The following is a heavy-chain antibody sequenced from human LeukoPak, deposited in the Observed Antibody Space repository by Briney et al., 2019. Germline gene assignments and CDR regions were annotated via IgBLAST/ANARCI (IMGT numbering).Heavy chain of an antibody. CDR2: IKQDGSEK. Sequence: PGGSLRLSCAASGFTFSSYWMSWVRQAPGKGLEWVANIKQDGSEKYYVDSVKGRFTISRDNTKNSLYLQMNSLRAEDTAVYYCAKEHCTGNCYSDFFDYWGQGTLVTVSS. CDR1: GFTFSSYW. V-gene: IGHV3-7*01. J-gene: IGHJ4*02. CDR3: AKEHCTGNCYSDFFDY. D-gene: IGHD2-21*02.